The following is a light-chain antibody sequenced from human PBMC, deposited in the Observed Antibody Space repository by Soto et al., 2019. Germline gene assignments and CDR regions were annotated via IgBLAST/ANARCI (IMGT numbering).Light chain of an antibody. V-gene: IGLV1-44*01. J-gene: IGLJ1*01. CDR3: AAWDDSLSGFV. Sequence: QSVLTQPPSASGTPGQRVTISCSGSSFNIGSNTVNWYQQLPGTAPKVLIYSNNQRPSGVPDRFSGSKSGTAASLAISGLQSEDEADYYCAAWDDSLSGFVFGAGTKLTVL. CDR2: SNN. CDR1: SFNIGSNT.